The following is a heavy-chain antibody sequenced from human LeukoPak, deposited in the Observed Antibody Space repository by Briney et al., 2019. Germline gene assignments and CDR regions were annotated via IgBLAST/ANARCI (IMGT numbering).Heavy chain of an antibody. J-gene: IGHJ6*03. CDR1: GYSISSGYY. CDR3: ARGVYCSGGSCSYYYYYYMDV. Sequence: SETLSLTCTVSGYSISSGYYWGWIRQPPGKGLEWIGSIYHSGSTNYNPSLKSRVTISVDTSKNQFSLKLSSVTAADTAVYYCARGVYCSGGSCSYYYYYYMDVWGKGTTVTISS. D-gene: IGHD2-15*01. CDR2: IYHSGST. V-gene: IGHV4-38-2*02.